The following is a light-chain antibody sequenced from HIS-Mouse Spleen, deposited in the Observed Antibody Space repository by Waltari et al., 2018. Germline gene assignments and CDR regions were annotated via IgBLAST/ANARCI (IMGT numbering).Light chain of an antibody. V-gene: IGLV2-11*01. Sequence: QSALTQPRSVSGSPGQSVTIPRTGTSSDCGGYTYVSWYQQHPGKAPKLMIYDVSKRPSGVPDRFSGSKSGNTASLTISGLQAEDEADYYCCSYAGSYRVFGTGTKVTVL. CDR3: CSYAGSYRV. J-gene: IGLJ1*01. CDR1: SSDCGGYTY. CDR2: DVS.